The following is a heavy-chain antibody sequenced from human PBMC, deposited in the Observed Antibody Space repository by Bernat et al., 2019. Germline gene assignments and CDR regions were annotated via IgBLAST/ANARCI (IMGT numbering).Heavy chain of an antibody. Sequence: QVQLQESGPGLVKPSQTLSLTCTVSGGSISSGDYYWSWIRQPPGKGLEWIGYIYYSGSTYYNPSLKSRVTISVDTSKNQFSLKLSSVTAADTAVYYCARDGGVAKGSWYCDYWGQGTLVTVSS. V-gene: IGHV4-30-4*01. CDR2: IYYSGST. J-gene: IGHJ4*02. D-gene: IGHD2-15*01. CDR3: ARDGGVAKGSWYCDY. CDR1: GGSISSGDYY.